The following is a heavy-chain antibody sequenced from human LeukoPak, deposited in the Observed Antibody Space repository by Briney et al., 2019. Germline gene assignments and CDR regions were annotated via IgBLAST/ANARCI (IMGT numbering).Heavy chain of an antibody. CDR1: GFIFSSYS. CDR2: ISSSSSYI. V-gene: IGHV3-21*01. CDR3: ARDNSGSYGYWYFDL. J-gene: IGHJ2*01. D-gene: IGHD1-26*01. Sequence: GGSLRLSCAASGFIFSSYSMNWVRQAPGKGLEWVSSISSSSSYIYYADSVKGRFTISRDNAKNSLYLQMNSLRAEDTAVYYCARDNSGSYGYWYFDLWGRGTLVTVSS.